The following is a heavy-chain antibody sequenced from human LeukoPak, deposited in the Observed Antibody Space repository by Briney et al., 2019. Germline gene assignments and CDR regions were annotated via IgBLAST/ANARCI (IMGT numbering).Heavy chain of an antibody. CDR2: ISGSGGST. Sequence: GGSLRLSCAASGFTFSSYAMSWVRQAPGKGLEWVSAISGSGGSTYYADSVKGRFTISRDNSKNTLYLQMNSLRAEDAAVYCCAKDYRGGYSYGYDYYYMDVWGKGTTVTVSS. CDR3: AKDYRGGYSYGYDYYYMDV. D-gene: IGHD5-18*01. J-gene: IGHJ6*03. CDR1: GFTFSSYA. V-gene: IGHV3-23*01.